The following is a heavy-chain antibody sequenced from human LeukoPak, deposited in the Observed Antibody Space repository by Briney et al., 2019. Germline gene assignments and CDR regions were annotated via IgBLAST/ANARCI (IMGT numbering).Heavy chain of an antibody. V-gene: IGHV6-1*01. CDR1: GDSVSSNSAA. CDR2: TYYRSKWYN. CDR3: ARDPVGSSGWEFNWFDP. Sequence: NPSHTLSLTCAISGDSVSSNSAAWDWIRQSPSRGLEWLGRTYYRSKWYNDYAVSVKSRITINPDTSKNQFSLQLNSVTPEDTAVYYCARDPVGSSGWEFNWFDPWGQGTLVTVSS. D-gene: IGHD6-19*01. J-gene: IGHJ5*02.